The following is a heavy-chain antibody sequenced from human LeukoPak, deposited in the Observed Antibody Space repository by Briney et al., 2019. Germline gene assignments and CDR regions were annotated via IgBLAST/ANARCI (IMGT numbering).Heavy chain of an antibody. CDR3: ARGPFTIFGVATGYYYGMDV. Sequence: SETLSLTCAVYGGSFSGYYWSWIRQPPGKGLEWIGEINHSGSANYNPSPKSRVTISVDTSKNQFSLKLSSVTAADTAVYYCARGPFTIFGVATGYYYGMDVWGQGTTVTVSS. CDR2: INHSGSA. J-gene: IGHJ6*02. D-gene: IGHD3-3*01. V-gene: IGHV4-34*01. CDR1: GGSFSGYY.